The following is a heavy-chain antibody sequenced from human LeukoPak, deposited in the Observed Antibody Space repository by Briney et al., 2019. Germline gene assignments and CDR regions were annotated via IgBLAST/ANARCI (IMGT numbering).Heavy chain of an antibody. D-gene: IGHD4-17*01. CDR1: GGSFSGYY. CDR2: INHSGST. Sequence: SETLSLTCAVYGGSFSGYYWSWIRQPPGKGLEWIGEINHSGSTNYNPSLKSRATISVDTSKNQFSLKLSSVTAADTAVYYCARDPRTTVTTSYYYYGMDGWGKGTTVTVSS. V-gene: IGHV4-34*01. CDR3: ARDPRTTVTTSYYYYGMDG. J-gene: IGHJ6*04.